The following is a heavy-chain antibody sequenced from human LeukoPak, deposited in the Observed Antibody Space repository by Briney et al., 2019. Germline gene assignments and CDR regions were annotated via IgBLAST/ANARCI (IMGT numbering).Heavy chain of an antibody. CDR2: IRQDGSEK. J-gene: IGHJ4*02. CDR3: AKDAQRGFDYSNSLQH. D-gene: IGHD4-11*01. CDR1: GFIFSSYW. Sequence: QAGGSLRLSCTASGFIFSSYWMTWVRQAPGKGLEWVANIRQDGSEKNFVDSVKGRFTISRDNFKNTVFLQMNSLRAEDTAVYFCAKDAQRGFDYSNSLQHWGPGSLVTVSS. V-gene: IGHV3-7*01.